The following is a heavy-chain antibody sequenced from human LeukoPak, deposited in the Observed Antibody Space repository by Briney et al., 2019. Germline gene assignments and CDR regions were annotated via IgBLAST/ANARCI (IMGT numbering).Heavy chain of an antibody. D-gene: IGHD3-10*01. Sequence: TGGSLRLSCAASGFTFSSKWMSWVRRAPGKGLVWVSLLNPDGTTITYADSVKGRFTISRDNAKNTLYLQMNSLRDEDSALYFCVRGLSGSFDLWGQGTLVTVSS. CDR3: VRGLSGSFDL. V-gene: IGHV3-74*01. CDR2: LNPDGTTI. CDR1: GFTFSSKW. J-gene: IGHJ4*02.